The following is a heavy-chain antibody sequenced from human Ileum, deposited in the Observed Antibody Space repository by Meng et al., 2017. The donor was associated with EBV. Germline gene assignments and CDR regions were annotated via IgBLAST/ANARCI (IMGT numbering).Heavy chain of an antibody. V-gene: IGHV3-30*18. Sequence: VQLVASGGGVAQPGRSLSISCAASGFTFSNYGMHWVRQAPGKGLEWVAVISYDGNNKYYADSVKGRFNISRDNSKNTLYLQMNSLRAEDTAVYYCTKFPRGREVDYWGQGTLVTVSS. CDR3: TKFPRGREVDY. CDR1: GFTFSNYG. J-gene: IGHJ4*02. D-gene: IGHD3-10*01. CDR2: ISYDGNNK.